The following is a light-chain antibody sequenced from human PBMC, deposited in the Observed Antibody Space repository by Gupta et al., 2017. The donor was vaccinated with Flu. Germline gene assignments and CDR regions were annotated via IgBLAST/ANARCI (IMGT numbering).Light chain of an antibody. CDR1: SRDIGKYIH. V-gene: IGLV2-14*03. Sequence: QSALTQPASVSGSPGQSITISCTGNSRDIGKYIHVSWDQPHPYTAPKLIVYDVNHRPSGFSVCFSGSTSGTTASLTVSALQAEDEADYYCNSYAITGDWVFGGGTKLTVL. CDR3: NSYAITGDWV. CDR2: DVN. J-gene: IGLJ3*02.